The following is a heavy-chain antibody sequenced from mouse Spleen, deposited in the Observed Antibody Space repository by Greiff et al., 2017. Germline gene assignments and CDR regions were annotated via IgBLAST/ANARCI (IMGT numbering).Heavy chain of an antibody. Sequence: VQLQQSGAELMKPGASVKLSCKATGYTFTGYWIEWVKQRPGHGLEWIGEILPGSGSTNYNEKFKGKATFTADTSSNTAYMQLSSLTTEDSAIYYCARERGYYDYPSSAMDYWGQGTSVTVSS. CDR2: ILPGSGST. CDR3: ARERGYYDYPSSAMDY. J-gene: IGHJ4*01. D-gene: IGHD2-4*01. CDR1: GYTFTGYW. V-gene: IGHV1-9*01.